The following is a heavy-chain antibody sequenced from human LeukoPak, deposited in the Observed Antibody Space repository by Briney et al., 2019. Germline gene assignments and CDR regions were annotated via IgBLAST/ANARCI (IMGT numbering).Heavy chain of an antibody. Sequence: SDTLSLTCTVSGGSISSRTYSWGWIRQPPGKGLEWIWTIYFSGSNYSNPSLKSRVTISVDTSNNQFSLKLSSLTAADTAVYYCARHGSGRDAGLDYWGQGTLVTVSS. CDR1: GGSISSRTYS. D-gene: IGHD3-10*01. J-gene: IGHJ4*02. V-gene: IGHV4-39*01. CDR3: ARHGSGRDAGLDY. CDR2: IYFSGSN.